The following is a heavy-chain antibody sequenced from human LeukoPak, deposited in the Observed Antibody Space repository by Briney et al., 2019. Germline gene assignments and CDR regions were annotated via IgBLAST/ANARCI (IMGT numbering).Heavy chain of an antibody. CDR2: INHSGST. Sequence: SETLSLTCAVYGGSFSGCYWSWIRQPPGKGLEWIGEINHSGSTNYNPSLKSRVTISVDTSKNQFSLKLSSVTAADTAVYYCARTYSSGWYPMYNWFDPWGQGTLVTVSS. D-gene: IGHD6-19*01. CDR1: GGSFSGCY. J-gene: IGHJ5*02. CDR3: ARTYSSGWYPMYNWFDP. V-gene: IGHV4-34*01.